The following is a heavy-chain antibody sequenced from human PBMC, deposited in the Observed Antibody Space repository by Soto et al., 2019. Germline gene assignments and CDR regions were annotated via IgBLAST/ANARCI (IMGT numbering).Heavy chain of an antibody. D-gene: IGHD2-2*01. CDR3: ARERQTTGYCSSTSCYEVLSYYMDV. CDR1: GFTFSSYG. J-gene: IGHJ6*03. V-gene: IGHV3-33*01. CDR2: IWYDGSNK. Sequence: GGSLRLSCAASGFTFSSYGMHWVRQAPGKGLEWVAVIWYDGSNKYYADSVKGRFTISRDNSKNTLYLQMNSLRAEDTAVYYCARERQTTGYCSSTSCYEVLSYYMDVWGKGTTVTVSS.